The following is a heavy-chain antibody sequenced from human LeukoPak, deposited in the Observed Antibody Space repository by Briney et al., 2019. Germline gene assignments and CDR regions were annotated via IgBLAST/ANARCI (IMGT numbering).Heavy chain of an antibody. CDR2: IIPIFGTA. D-gene: IGHD3-10*01. CDR3: ARANYYGSGSYVFDY. V-gene: IGHV1-69*01. CDR1: GGTFSSYA. Sequence: SVKVSCKASGGTFSSYAISWVRQAPGQGLEWMGGIIPIFGTANYAQKFQGRVTITADESTSTAYMELSSLRSEDTAVYYCARANYYGSGSYVFDYWGQGTLVTVSS. J-gene: IGHJ4*02.